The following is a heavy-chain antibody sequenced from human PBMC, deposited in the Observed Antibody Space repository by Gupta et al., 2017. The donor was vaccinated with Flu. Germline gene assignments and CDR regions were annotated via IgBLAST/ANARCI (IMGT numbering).Heavy chain of an antibody. CDR2: IEQDGSEK. D-gene: IGHD1-26*01. CDR3: GRGRSLDV. V-gene: IGHV3-7*01. CDR1: GFRFSSNY. Sequence: EVELVESGGDLVQPGGSLGHSCAASGFRFSSNYMTWVRQAPGKGLEWVASIEQDGSEKYYVDSVKGRFTITRDNAKNALYLQINSLRVEDTAVYYCGRGRSLDVWGQGTTVTVSS. J-gene: IGHJ6*02.